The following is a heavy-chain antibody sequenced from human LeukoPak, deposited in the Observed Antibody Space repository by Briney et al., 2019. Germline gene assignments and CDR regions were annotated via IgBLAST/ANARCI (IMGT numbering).Heavy chain of an antibody. CDR2: IRSKANSYAT. V-gene: IGHV3-73*01. CDR3: ITTWYSSGCNNNY. CDR1: GFTFSGSA. D-gene: IGHD6-19*01. Sequence: GGSLRLSCAASGFTFSGSAMHWVRQASGKGLEWVGRIRSKANSYATAYAASVKGRFTISRDDSKNTAYLQMNSLKTEDTAVYYCITTWYSSGCNNNYWGQETLVTVS. J-gene: IGHJ4*02.